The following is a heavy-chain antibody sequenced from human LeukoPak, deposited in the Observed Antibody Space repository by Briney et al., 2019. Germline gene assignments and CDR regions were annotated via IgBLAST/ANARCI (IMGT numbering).Heavy chain of an antibody. Sequence: PGGSLRLSCAASGCTFSSYAMSWVRQAPGKGLEWVSAISGSGGSTYYPDSVKGRFTISRDNSKNTLYLQMKSLRAEDTAVYYCAKEIQYSSSWLAGGAFDIWGQGTMVTVSS. J-gene: IGHJ3*02. CDR2: ISGSGGST. CDR3: AKEIQYSSSWLAGGAFDI. D-gene: IGHD6-13*01. CDR1: GCTFSSYA. V-gene: IGHV3-23*01.